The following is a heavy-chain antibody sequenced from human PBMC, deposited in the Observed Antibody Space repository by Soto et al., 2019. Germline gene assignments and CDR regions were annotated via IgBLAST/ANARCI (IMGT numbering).Heavy chain of an antibody. CDR2: ISSSNSYI. V-gene: IGHV3-21*01. D-gene: IGHD3-22*01. CDR3: ARDGITMVVVAEDYYYYGMDV. J-gene: IGHJ6*02. Sequence: GGSLRLSCAASGFTFSSYIMNWVRQAPGKGLEWVSSISSSNSYIYYADSVKGRFTISRDNAKNSLYLQMNSLRAEDTAVYYCARDGITMVVVAEDYYYYGMDVWGQGTTVTVSS. CDR1: GFTFSSYI.